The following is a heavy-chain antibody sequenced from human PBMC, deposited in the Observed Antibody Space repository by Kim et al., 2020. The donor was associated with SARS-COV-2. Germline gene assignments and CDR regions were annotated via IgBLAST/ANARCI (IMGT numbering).Heavy chain of an antibody. J-gene: IGHJ4*02. CDR3: ARGYYYYDSSAEDYFDY. V-gene: IGHV1-69*04. Sequence: FQGRVTITADKSTSTAYMELSSLRSEDTAVYYCARGYYYYDSSAEDYFDYWGQGTLVTVSS. D-gene: IGHD3-22*01.